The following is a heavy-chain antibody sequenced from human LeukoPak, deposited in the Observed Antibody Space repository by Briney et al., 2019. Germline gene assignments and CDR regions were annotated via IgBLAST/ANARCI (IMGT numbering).Heavy chain of an antibody. Sequence: SETLSLTCTVSGGSISSGSYYWSWIRQPAGKGLEWIGRIYTSGSTNYNPSLKSRVTISVDTSKNQFSLKLSSVTAADTAVYYCARGDGVASSFDYWGQGTLVTVSS. CDR2: IYTSGST. CDR3: ARGDGVASSFDY. D-gene: IGHD3-3*01. CDR1: GGSISSGSYY. V-gene: IGHV4-61*02. J-gene: IGHJ4*02.